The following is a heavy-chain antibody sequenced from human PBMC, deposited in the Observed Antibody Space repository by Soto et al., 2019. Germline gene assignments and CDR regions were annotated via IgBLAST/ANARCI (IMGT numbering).Heavy chain of an antibody. CDR1: GGSFSGYY. D-gene: IGHD6-6*01. Sequence: SETLSLTCAVYGGSFSGYYWSWIRQPPGKGLEWIGEINHSGSTNYNPSLKSRVTISVDTSKNQFSLKLSSVTAADTAVYYCARAPDSSSCFDYWGQGTLVTVSS. J-gene: IGHJ4*02. V-gene: IGHV4-34*01. CDR2: INHSGST. CDR3: ARAPDSSSCFDY.